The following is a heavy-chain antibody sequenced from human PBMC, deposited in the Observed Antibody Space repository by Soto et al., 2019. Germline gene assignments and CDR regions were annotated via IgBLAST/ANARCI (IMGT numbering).Heavy chain of an antibody. D-gene: IGHD6-19*01. Sequence: SETLSLTCAVYGGSFRGYSWSWIRQPPGKGLEWIAYIYYSGSTNYNPSLKSRVTISVDTSKKQFSLKLSSVTAADTAVYYCARPLSSSYWHFDLWGRGTLVTVSS. CDR1: GGSFRGYS. J-gene: IGHJ2*01. CDR2: IYYSGST. CDR3: ARPLSSSYWHFDL. V-gene: IGHV4-59*08.